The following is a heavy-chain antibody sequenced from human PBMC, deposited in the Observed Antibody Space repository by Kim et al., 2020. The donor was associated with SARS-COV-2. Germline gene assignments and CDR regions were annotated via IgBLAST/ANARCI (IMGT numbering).Heavy chain of an antibody. CDR2: ISAYNGNT. Sequence: ASVKVSCKASGYTFTSYGISWVRQAPGQGLEWMGWISAYNGNTNYAQKLQGRVTMTTDTSTSTAYMELRSLRSDDTAVYYCARVAGILTGPYKGAPAFDIWGQGTMVTVSS. V-gene: IGHV1-18*04. J-gene: IGHJ3*02. CDR1: GYTFTSYG. CDR3: ARVAGILTGPYKGAPAFDI. D-gene: IGHD3-9*01.